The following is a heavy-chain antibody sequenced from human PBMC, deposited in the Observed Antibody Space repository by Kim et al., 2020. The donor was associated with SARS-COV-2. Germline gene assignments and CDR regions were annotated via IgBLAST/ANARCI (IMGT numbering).Heavy chain of an antibody. CDR1: GGSFSGYY. CDR3: ARGREDRDYRTAYYYGMDV. D-gene: IGHD4-4*01. J-gene: IGHJ6*02. V-gene: IGHV4-34*01. CDR2: INHSGST. Sequence: SETLSLTCAVYGGSFSGYYWSWIRQPPGKGLEWIGEINHSGSTNYNPSLKSRVTISVDTSKNQFSLKLSSVTAADTAVYYCARGREDRDYRTAYYYGMDVWGQGTTVTVSS.